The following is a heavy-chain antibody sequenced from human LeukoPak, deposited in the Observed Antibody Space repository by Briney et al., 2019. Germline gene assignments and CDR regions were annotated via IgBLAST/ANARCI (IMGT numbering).Heavy chain of an antibody. CDR1: GFTFSSYW. J-gene: IGHJ3*02. V-gene: IGHV3-7*01. CDR2: IKQDGSEK. CDR3: ARECGSCYAWDAFDI. Sequence: GGSLRLSCAASGFTFSSYWMSWVRQAPGKGLEWVANIKQDGSEKYYVDSVKGRFTISRDNAKNSLYLQMNSLRAEDTAVYCCARECGSCYAWDAFDIWGQGTMVTVSS. D-gene: IGHD2-15*01.